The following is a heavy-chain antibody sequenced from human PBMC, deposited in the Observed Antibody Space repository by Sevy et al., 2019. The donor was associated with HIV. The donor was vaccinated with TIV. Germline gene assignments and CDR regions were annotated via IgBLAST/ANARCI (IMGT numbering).Heavy chain of an antibody. J-gene: IGHJ5*02. CDR1: GFSFSSYD. Sequence: GGSLRLSCTASGFSFSSYDMNWVSQAPGKGLEWVSKISSSGSSIYYADSVKGRFTISRDNAKNSLNLQMNSLRAEDTAVYYCTRNGGAFDIGFDPWGQGSLVTVSS. CDR3: TRNGGAFDIGFDP. D-gene: IGHD2-15*01. CDR2: ISSSGSSI. V-gene: IGHV3-48*03.